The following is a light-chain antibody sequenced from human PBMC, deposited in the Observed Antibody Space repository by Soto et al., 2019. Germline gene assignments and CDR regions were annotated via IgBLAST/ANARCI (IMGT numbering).Light chain of an antibody. CDR1: QTVTSGY. CDR2: GVS. J-gene: IGKJ1*01. CDR3: QVYGSSSKT. Sequence: EIVLTQSPDTLSLSPGERATLSCRASQTVTSGYLAWYQQKPGQAPRLLMYGVSTWATGIPERFSGSGSGTDFTLTISRLEPEDFAVYFCQVYGSSSKTFGQGTRVEFK. V-gene: IGKV3-20*01.